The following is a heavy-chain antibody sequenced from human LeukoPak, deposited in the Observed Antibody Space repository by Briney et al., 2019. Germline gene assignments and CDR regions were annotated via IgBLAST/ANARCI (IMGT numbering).Heavy chain of an antibody. CDR1: AFSFSSYC. Sequence: GGSLRLSCEASAFSFSSYCMNWVRKAPGKGLEWVSSISSSSTYISYADSVKGRFTISRDNAKNSLYLQMDSLRAEDTAVYYCAKVVRLYCGGGTCNAFDYWGQGSLVTVSS. CDR2: ISSSSTYI. V-gene: IGHV3-21*01. D-gene: IGHD2-15*01. J-gene: IGHJ4*02. CDR3: AKVVRLYCGGGTCNAFDY.